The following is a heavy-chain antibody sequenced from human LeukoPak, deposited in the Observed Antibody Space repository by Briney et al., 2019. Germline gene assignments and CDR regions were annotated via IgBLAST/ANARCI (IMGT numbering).Heavy chain of an antibody. V-gene: IGHV3-23*01. CDR1: GFTFSSYA. Sequence: PGGSLRLSCAASGFTFSSYAMSWVRQAPGKGLEWVSAISGSGGSTYYADSVKGRFTISRDNSKNTLYLQMNSLRAEDTAVYYCATITQLRHGRIDYWGQGTLVTVSS. CDR2: ISGSGGST. J-gene: IGHJ4*02. D-gene: IGHD1-26*01. CDR3: ATITQLRHGRIDY.